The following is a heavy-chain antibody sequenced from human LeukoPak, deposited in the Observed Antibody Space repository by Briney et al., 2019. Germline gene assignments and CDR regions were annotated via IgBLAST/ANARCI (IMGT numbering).Heavy chain of an antibody. CDR1: GGSISSSSYY. D-gene: IGHD3-10*01. CDR3: ARGLVTMVRGSNWFDP. Sequence: SETLSLTCTVSGGSISSSSYYWGWIRQPPGKGLEWIGSIYYSGSTYYNPSLKSRVTISVDTSKNQFSLKLSSVTAADTAVYYCARGLVTMVRGSNWFDPWGQGTLVTVSS. CDR2: IYYSGST. J-gene: IGHJ5*02. V-gene: IGHV4-39*01.